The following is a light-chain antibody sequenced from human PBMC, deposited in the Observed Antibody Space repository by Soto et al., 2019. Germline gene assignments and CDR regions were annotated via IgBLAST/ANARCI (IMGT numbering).Light chain of an antibody. CDR1: QSVTSSY. CDR2: AAS. Sequence: EIVLTQSPGTLSLSPGERATLSCRASQSVTSSYLAWYQQKPGQAPGLLIYAASTRATGIPARFSGSGSGTEFTLTISSLQSEDFAVYYCQQYNNWPQTFGQGTKVDI. CDR3: QQYNNWPQT. V-gene: IGKV3-15*01. J-gene: IGKJ1*01.